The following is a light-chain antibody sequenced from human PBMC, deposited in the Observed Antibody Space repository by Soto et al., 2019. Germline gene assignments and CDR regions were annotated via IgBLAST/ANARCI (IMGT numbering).Light chain of an antibody. CDR2: EVS. Sequence: QSALTQPPSASGSPGQSVTISCTGTSSDIGGYNFVSWYQQHAGKAPKLLIHEVSKRPSGVPDRFSASKSGNTASQTVSGLQAEDEADYYCSSNAGPNIVLFGGGTKLTVL. J-gene: IGLJ3*02. CDR3: SSNAGPNIVL. V-gene: IGLV2-8*01. CDR1: SSDIGGYNF.